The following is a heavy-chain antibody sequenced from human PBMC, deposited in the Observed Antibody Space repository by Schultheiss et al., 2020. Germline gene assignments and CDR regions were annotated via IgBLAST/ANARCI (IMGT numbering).Heavy chain of an antibody. CDR1: GYTFTSYG. J-gene: IGHJ6*03. CDR3: ARGDYDILTGVYYYYYMDV. V-gene: IGHV1-18*04. CDR2: ISAYNGNT. D-gene: IGHD3-9*01. Sequence: ASVKVSCKASGYTFTSYGISWVRQAPGQGLEWMGWISAYNGNTNYAQKLQGRVTMTTDTSTSTAYMELRSLRSDDTAVYYCARGDYDILTGVYYYYYMDVWGKGTTVTVSS.